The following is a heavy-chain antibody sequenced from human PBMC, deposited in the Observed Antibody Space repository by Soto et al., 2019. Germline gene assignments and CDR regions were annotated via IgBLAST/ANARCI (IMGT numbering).Heavy chain of an antibody. CDR1: GFIFIGYG. D-gene: IGHD3-10*01. Sequence: QVPLVESGGGVVQPGRSLRLACAASGFIFIGYGMHWVRQAPGKGLEWVAVISHEGSIKVYADSVQVRFTISRDNSMTKLHLAIISLRPDDTAVYYCAKERVVRGVTDYWGPGTLVTVSS. CDR3: AKERVVRGVTDY. V-gene: IGHV3-30*18. CDR2: ISHEGSIK. J-gene: IGHJ4*02.